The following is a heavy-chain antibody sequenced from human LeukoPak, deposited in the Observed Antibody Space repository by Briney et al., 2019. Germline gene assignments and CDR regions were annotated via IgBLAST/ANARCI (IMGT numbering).Heavy chain of an antibody. CDR2: IGYSGGST. J-gene: IGHJ4*02. CDR3: ARDKIVGATYFDY. Sequence: PGGSLRLSCAASGFTFSSYAMSWVRQAPGKGLEWVSAIGYSGGSTYYADSVKGRFTISRDNAKNSLYLQMNSPRAEDTAVYYCARDKIVGATYFDYWGQGTLVTVSS. D-gene: IGHD1-26*01. V-gene: IGHV3-23*01. CDR1: GFTFSSYA.